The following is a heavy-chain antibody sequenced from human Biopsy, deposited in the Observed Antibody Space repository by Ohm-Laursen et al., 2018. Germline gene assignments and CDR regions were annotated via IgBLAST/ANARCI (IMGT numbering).Heavy chain of an antibody. CDR3: AKDRYNYTPIGGFSMDV. V-gene: IGHV3-30*18. CDR1: GFTFNNYG. D-gene: IGHD5-18*01. CDR2: IFYDGSNT. J-gene: IGHJ6*02. Sequence: SLRLSCAAFGFTFNNYGMQWVRQAPGKGLEWVAFIFYDGSNTYYAGSVKGRFTISRDNSRDTLYLQMSSLRAEDTDVYYCAKDRYNYTPIGGFSMDVWGQGTTVTVSS.